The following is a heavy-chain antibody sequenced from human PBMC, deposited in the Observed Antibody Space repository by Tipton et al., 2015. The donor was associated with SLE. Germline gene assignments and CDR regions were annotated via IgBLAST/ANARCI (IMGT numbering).Heavy chain of an antibody. Sequence: TLSLTCTVSGGSINDFYWTWIRQSAGKGLEWIGRVYTSGSTNYNPSLESRVTMSVDRSKNQFSLKLSSVTAADTAVYYCARDGEDNSAHDYWGRGTLVTVSS. D-gene: IGHD3-22*01. V-gene: IGHV4-4*07. J-gene: IGHJ4*01. CDR2: VYTSGST. CDR3: ARDGEDNSAHDY. CDR1: GGSINDFY.